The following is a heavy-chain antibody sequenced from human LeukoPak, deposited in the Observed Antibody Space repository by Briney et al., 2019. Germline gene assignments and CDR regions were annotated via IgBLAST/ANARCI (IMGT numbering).Heavy chain of an antibody. CDR2: IGSRASAK. CDR1: GFNLSDYY. CDR3: ARDQGKSSWYGGMDY. V-gene: IGHV3-11*01. D-gene: IGHD6-13*01. J-gene: IGHJ4*02. Sequence: GGSLRLSCAASGFNLSDYYMSWIRQAPGKGLEWISYIGSRASAKYYADSVKGRFTISRDNAKNSLYLQMNSLRAEDTAVYYCARDQGKSSWYGGMDYWGQGTLVTASS.